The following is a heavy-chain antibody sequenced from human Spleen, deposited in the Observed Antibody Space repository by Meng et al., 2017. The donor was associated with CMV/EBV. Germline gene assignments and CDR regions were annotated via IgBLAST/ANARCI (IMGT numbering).Heavy chain of an antibody. CDR3: ARVRCGGDCYAIDY. V-gene: IGHV3-21*01. J-gene: IGHJ4*02. Sequence: GESLKISCEATGFTFSNYEMNWVRQAPGKGLEWVSSISSSSSYIYYADSVKGRFTISRDNAKNSLYLQMNSLRAEDTAVYYCARVRCGGDCYAIDYWGQGTLVTVSS. CDR1: GFTFSNYE. CDR2: ISSSSSYI. D-gene: IGHD2-21*01.